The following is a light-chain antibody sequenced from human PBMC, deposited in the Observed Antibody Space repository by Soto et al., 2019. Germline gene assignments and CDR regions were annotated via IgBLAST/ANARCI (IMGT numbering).Light chain of an antibody. CDR3: QQYNNWLIT. V-gene: IGKV3-15*01. Sequence: EIVMTQSPDTLSVSPGERATLSCRAMQSVSSNLAWYQQKPGQAPRLLIYGASTRATGIPARFSGSGSGTEFTLTISSLQSEDFAVSYCQQYNNWLITFGQGTRLEIK. CDR1: QSVSSN. CDR2: GAS. J-gene: IGKJ5*01.